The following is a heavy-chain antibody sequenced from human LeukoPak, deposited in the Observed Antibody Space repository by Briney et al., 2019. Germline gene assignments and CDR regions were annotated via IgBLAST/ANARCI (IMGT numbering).Heavy chain of an antibody. J-gene: IGHJ5*02. Sequence: SETLSLTCTVSGGSISSYYWSWIRQPPGKGLEWIGYIYYSGSTNYNPSLKSRVTISVDTSKNQFSLKLSSVTAADTAVYYCARTYYDIYWFDPWGQGTLVTVSS. V-gene: IGHV4-59*12. CDR2: IYYSGST. CDR1: GGSISSYY. CDR3: ARTYYDIYWFDP. D-gene: IGHD3-9*01.